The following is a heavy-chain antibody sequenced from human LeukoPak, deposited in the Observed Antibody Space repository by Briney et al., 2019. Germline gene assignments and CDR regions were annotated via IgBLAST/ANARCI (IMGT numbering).Heavy chain of an antibody. J-gene: IGHJ4*02. CDR3: TRDFDSSGYHSLDD. Sequence: GGSLRLSCAASGFTFSDHYMDWVRQAPGKGLEWVARIRKKTNSYSTEYAASVKGRFTISRDDSQNSLYLQMNSLRTEDTAVYYCTRDFDSSGYHSLDDWGQGTLVTVSS. CDR2: IRKKTNSYST. CDR1: GFTFSDHY. V-gene: IGHV3-72*01. D-gene: IGHD3-22*01.